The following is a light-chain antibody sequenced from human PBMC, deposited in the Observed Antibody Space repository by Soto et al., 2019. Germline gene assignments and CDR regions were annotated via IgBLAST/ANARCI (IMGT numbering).Light chain of an antibody. CDR3: QQYHNWPPWT. V-gene: IGKV3-15*01. CDR2: GAS. Sequence: EIVMTQSPATLSVSPGERATLSCRASQSVSTNLAWYRQKPGQAPRLLIYGASTRATGIPARFSGSGSGTEFILTISSLQSEDFAVYYCQQYHNWPPWTFGQGTKVEIK. J-gene: IGKJ1*01. CDR1: QSVSTN.